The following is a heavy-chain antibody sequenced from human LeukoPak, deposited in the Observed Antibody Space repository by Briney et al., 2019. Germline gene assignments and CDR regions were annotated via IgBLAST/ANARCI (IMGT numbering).Heavy chain of an antibody. J-gene: IGHJ4*02. CDR3: AREGFSNSPLDY. V-gene: IGHV3-15*01. Sequence: GGSLRLSCAASGFTFSNAWMSWVRQAPGKGLEWVGRIKSKTDGGTTDYAAPVKGRFTISRDDSKNTLYLQMNSLKIEDTAVYYCAREGFSNSPLDYWGQGTLVTVSS. CDR2: IKSKTDGGTT. CDR1: GFTFSNAW. D-gene: IGHD4-11*01.